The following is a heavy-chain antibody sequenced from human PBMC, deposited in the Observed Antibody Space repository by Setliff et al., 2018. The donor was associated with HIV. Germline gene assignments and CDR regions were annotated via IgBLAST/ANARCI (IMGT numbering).Heavy chain of an antibody. Sequence: SETLSLTCPVSGGSMRSYYWSWIRQAAGKGLEWIGRIYTSGNINYNPSLESRVSMSVDTSKNQLSLKLSSVTAADTAVYYCVRDSTDGSGFPGPPSFWGPGTLVTVSS. D-gene: IGHD3-22*01. J-gene: IGHJ4*02. CDR2: IYTSGNI. CDR1: GGSMRSYY. V-gene: IGHV4-4*07. CDR3: VRDSTDGSGFPGPPSF.